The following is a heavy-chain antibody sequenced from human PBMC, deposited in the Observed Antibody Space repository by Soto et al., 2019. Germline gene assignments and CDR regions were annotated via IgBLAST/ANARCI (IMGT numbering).Heavy chain of an antibody. CDR3: ASSYGSGYRAFDY. CDR1: GDTFNFYS. D-gene: IGHD3-10*01. CDR2: DNPILSMS. V-gene: IGHV1-69*02. J-gene: IGHJ4*02. Sequence: QVQLVQSGAEVKRPGSSVKVSCKASGDTFNFYSINWVRQAPGVGLEWVGWDNPILSMSNYAQRFQGRVTMTSDKSTSKAYMELRSLRSEDTAIYYCASSYGSGYRAFDYWGQGALVTVSS.